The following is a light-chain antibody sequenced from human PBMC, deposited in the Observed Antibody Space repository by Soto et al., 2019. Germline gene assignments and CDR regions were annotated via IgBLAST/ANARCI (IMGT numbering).Light chain of an antibody. CDR1: SGHSSYA. CDR2: LNSDGSH. CDR3: QTWGTGGV. J-gene: IGLJ2*01. Sequence: CLGASVKLTCTLSSGHSSYAIAWHQQQPEKGPRYLMKLNSDGSHSKGDGIPDRFSGSSSGAERYLTISSLQSEDEADYYCQTWGTGGVFGGGTKPTVL. V-gene: IGLV4-69*01.